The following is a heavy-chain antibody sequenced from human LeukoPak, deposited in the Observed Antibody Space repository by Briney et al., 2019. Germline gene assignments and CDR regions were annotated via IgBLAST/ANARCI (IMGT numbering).Heavy chain of an antibody. Sequence: GESLRLSCAASGFTFSSYWMHWVRQAPGKGLVWVSRINTDGSSVTYAEFVKGRFTISRDNAKNTLYLQMNSLRAEDTAVYYCLRTTLGPAGAIDYWGQGTLVAVSS. CDR3: LRTTLGPAGAIDY. CDR1: GFTFSSYW. J-gene: IGHJ4*02. V-gene: IGHV3-74*01. D-gene: IGHD2-2*01. CDR2: INTDGSSV.